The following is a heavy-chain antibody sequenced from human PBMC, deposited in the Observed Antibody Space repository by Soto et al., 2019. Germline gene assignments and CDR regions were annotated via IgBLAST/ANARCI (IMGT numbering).Heavy chain of an antibody. CDR1: GFTFSSYG. CDR3: ARGGGVGATRIDY. Sequence: GGSLRLSCAASGFTFSSYGMHWVRQAPGKGLEWVAVIWYDGSNKYYADSVKGRFTISRDNSKNTLYLQMNSLRAEDTAVYYCARGGGVGATRIDYWGQGTLVTVSS. V-gene: IGHV3-33*01. J-gene: IGHJ4*02. CDR2: IWYDGSNK. D-gene: IGHD1-26*01.